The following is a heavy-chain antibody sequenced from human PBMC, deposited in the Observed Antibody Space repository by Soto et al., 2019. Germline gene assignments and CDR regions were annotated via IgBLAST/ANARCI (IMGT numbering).Heavy chain of an antibody. Sequence: GVLNLSCAASGVIFRTSWMSLVRQATGKGLEWVASIGQDGGEKHYVDSVKGRFTISRDNAKTSLDLQMNSLGVEDTAIYYSATDASLAYSGQATLLTVYS. CDR1: GVIFRTSW. D-gene: IGHD2-2*01. V-gene: IGHV3-7*03. J-gene: IGHJ4*02. CDR2: IGQDGGEK. CDR3: ATDASLAY.